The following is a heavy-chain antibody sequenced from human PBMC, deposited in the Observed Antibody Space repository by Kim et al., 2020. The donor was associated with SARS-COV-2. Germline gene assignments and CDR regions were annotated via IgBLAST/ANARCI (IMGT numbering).Heavy chain of an antibody. CDR1: GGTFSSYA. J-gene: IGHJ1*01. Sequence: SVKVSCKASGGTFSSYAISWVRQAPGQGLEWMGGIIPIFGTANYAQKFHGRVTITADESTSTAYMELSSLRSEDTAVYYCARDGDYYDSSGYYREYFQHWGQGTLVTVSS. D-gene: IGHD3-22*01. CDR3: ARDGDYYDSSGYYREYFQH. CDR2: IIPIFGTA. V-gene: IGHV1-69*13.